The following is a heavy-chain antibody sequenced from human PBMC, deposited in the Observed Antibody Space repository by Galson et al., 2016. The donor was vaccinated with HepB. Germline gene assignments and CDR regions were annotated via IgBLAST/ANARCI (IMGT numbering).Heavy chain of an antibody. CDR3: ARQVMVGSRRVETTAQNLFDP. V-gene: IGHV4-39*01. D-gene: IGHD4-23*01. J-gene: IGHJ5*02. CDR1: GGSIGSSSFY. CDR2: IYYSGST. Sequence: SETLSLTCTVSGGSIGSSSFYCGWIRQPPGKGLEWVGSIYYSGSTYYTPSPKSRLTISVDTSKNQFSLHLSSVTAADTAVYYCARQVMVGSRRVETTAQNLFDPWRQGTLLIVSS.